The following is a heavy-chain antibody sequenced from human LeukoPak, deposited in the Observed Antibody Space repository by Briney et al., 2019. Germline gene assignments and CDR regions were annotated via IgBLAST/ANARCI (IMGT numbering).Heavy chain of an antibody. CDR2: ISWNSGSI. D-gene: IGHD3-22*01. Sequence: GGSLRLSCAASGFTFSNYAVSWVRQAPGKGLEWVSGISWNSGSIGYADSVKGRFTISRDNAKNSLYLQMNSLRAEDTALYYCAKDKVWDYYDSSGYYDYWGQGTLVTVSS. CDR3: AKDKVWDYYDSSGYYDY. J-gene: IGHJ4*02. CDR1: GFTFSNYA. V-gene: IGHV3-9*01.